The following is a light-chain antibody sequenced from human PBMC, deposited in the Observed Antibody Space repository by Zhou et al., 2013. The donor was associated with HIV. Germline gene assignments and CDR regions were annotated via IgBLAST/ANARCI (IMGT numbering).Light chain of an antibody. CDR2: KAS. V-gene: IGKV1-5*03. CDR1: QSISSW. CDR3: LQHNVYPWT. J-gene: IGKJ1*01. Sequence: DIQMTQSPSTLSASVGDRVTITCRASQSISSWLAWYQQKPGKAPKILIYKASSLESGVPSRFSGSGSGTEFTLTIDSLQPEDFATYYCLQHNVYPWTFGRGTRVDIK.